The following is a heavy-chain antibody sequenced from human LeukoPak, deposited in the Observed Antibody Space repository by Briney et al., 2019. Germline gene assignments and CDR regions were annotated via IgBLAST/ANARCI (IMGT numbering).Heavy chain of an antibody. V-gene: IGHV3-7*01. Sequence: GGSLRLSCAASGFTFSSYWMSWVRQAPGKGLEWVANIKQDGSEKYYVDSVKGRFTISRDNAKNSLYLQMNSLRAEDTAVYYCARTEDDYGDYEVYYYYMDAWGKGTTVTVSS. CDR2: IKQDGSEK. CDR3: ARTEDDYGDYEVYYYYMDA. J-gene: IGHJ6*03. D-gene: IGHD4-17*01. CDR1: GFTFSSYW.